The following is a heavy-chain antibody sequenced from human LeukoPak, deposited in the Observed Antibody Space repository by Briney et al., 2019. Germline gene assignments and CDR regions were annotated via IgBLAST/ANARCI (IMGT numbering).Heavy chain of an antibody. V-gene: IGHV1-18*01. CDR2: ISAYNGNT. Sequence: ASVKVSCKASGYTFTSYGISWVRQAPGQGLEWMGWISAYNGNTNYAQKLQGRVTMTTDTSTSTAYMELRSLRSDDTAVYYCARVEMVAASEDWFDPWGQGTLVTVSS. J-gene: IGHJ5*02. D-gene: IGHD2-15*01. CDR3: ARVEMVAASEDWFDP. CDR1: GYTFTSYG.